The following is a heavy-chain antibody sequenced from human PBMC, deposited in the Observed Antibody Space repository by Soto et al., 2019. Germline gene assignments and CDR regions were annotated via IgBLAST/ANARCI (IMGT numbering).Heavy chain of an antibody. CDR3: ARDHYYGMDV. CDR1: GFTFSSYW. J-gene: IGHJ6*02. Sequence: RRLSCAASGFTFSSYWMHWVRQAPGKGLVWVSHINSDGRSTSYADSVKGRFTISRDNAKNTLYLQMNSLRAEDTAVYYCARDHYYGMDVWGQGTTVTVSS. V-gene: IGHV3-74*01. CDR2: INSDGRST.